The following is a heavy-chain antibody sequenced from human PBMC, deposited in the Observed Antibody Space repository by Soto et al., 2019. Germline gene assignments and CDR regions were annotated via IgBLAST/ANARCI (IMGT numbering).Heavy chain of an antibody. Sequence: SVKVSFKASGGTFSSYRINWVRQAPGQGLEWVGGIVPIYRTADYAQKFQGRVTITADESARTSYMELRSLESQDTAVYYCVRDSGAKLSSSWGQGTLVTVSS. CDR3: VRDSGAKLSSS. CDR2: IVPIYRTA. J-gene: IGHJ4*02. CDR1: GGTFSSYR. D-gene: IGHD6-13*01. V-gene: IGHV1-69*13.